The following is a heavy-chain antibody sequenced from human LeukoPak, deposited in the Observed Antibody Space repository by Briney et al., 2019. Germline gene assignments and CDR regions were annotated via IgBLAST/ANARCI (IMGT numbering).Heavy chain of an antibody. Sequence: GGTPTLPCAASGFSFSSHGMSWVRHAPGKGLEWVSTINWNGGSTMYADSVKGRFTISRDNAKNSLYLQMNSLRAEDTALYYCARVSDISVAAYFDYWGQGTLVTVSS. CDR3: ARVSDISVAAYFDY. CDR1: GFSFSSHG. V-gene: IGHV3-20*04. D-gene: IGHD6-19*01. J-gene: IGHJ4*02. CDR2: INWNGGST.